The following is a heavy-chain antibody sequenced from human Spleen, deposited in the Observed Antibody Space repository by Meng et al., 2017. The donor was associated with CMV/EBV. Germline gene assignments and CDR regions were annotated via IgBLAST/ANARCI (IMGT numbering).Heavy chain of an antibody. V-gene: IGHV3-43D*03. CDR1: GFTFPDYA. Sequence: GESLKIPCAASGFTFPDYALHWVRQAPGKGLEWVSLISSNGFNTYYADSVKGRFTVSRDNSMNSLFLQMDRLRVDDTAFYYCTKDKMTGGVGGVYQDYWGQGTLVTVSS. CDR2: ISSNGFNT. J-gene: IGHJ4*02. CDR3: TKDKMTGGVGGVYQDY. D-gene: IGHD1-26*01.